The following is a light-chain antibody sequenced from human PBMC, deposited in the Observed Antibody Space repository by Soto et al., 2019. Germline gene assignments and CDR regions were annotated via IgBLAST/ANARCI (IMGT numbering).Light chain of an antibody. CDR2: DAS. Sequence: EIVLTQSPATLSLSPGERATLSCRASQSVSSYLAWYQQKPGQAHRLLIYDASNRATGIPARFSGSGSGTDFTLTSSSLEPEDFAVYYCQQRSNWRTFGQGTKVEIK. J-gene: IGKJ1*01. CDR3: QQRSNWRT. V-gene: IGKV3-11*01. CDR1: QSVSSY.